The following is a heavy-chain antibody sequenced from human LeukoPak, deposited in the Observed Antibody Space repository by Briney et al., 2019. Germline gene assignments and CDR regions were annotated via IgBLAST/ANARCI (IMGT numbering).Heavy chain of an antibody. D-gene: IGHD5-18*01. CDR3: ARGGYSYGSCDY. Sequence: ASVKVSCKASGYTFTSYYMHWVRQAPGQGLEWMGIINPSGGSTTYAQKFQGRVTMTRDTSTSTVYMELRSLRSDDTAVYYCARGGYSYGSCDYWGQGTLVTVSS. CDR1: GYTFTSYY. CDR2: INPSGGST. J-gene: IGHJ4*02. V-gene: IGHV1-46*01.